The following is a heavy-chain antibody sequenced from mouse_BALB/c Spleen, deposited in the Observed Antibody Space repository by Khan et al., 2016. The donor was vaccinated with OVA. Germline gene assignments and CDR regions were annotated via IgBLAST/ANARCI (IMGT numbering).Heavy chain of an antibody. D-gene: IGHD1-1*02. CDR1: GFTFSSFG. V-gene: IGHV5-17*02. CDR3: ASSSPVVTKALAH. Sequence: EVELVESGGGLVQPGGSRKLSCAASGFTFSSFGMHWVRQAPEKGLEWVAYSSSGSRTIFYADIVKGGFTISRANPKHTLFLKMTSLRAEHTAIYCSASSSPVVTKALAHWRQGTSVTLST. J-gene: IGHJ4*01. CDR2: SSSGSRTI.